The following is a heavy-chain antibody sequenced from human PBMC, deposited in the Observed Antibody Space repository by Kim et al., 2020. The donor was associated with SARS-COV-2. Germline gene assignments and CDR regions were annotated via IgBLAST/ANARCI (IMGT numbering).Heavy chain of an antibody. V-gene: IGHV1-46*01. D-gene: IGHD5-18*01. Sequence: ASVKVSCKASGYTFTSYYMHWVRQAPGQGLEWMGIINPSGGSTSYAQKFQGRVTMTRDTSTSTVYMELSSLRSEDTAVYYCARSQGEDTAMDNWFDPWGQGTLVTVSS. CDR2: INPSGGST. CDR3: ARSQGEDTAMDNWFDP. CDR1: GYTFTSYY. J-gene: IGHJ5*02.